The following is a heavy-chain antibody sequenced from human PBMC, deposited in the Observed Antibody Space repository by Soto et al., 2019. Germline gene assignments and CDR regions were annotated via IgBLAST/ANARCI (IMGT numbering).Heavy chain of an antibody. V-gene: IGHV4-59*01. CDR3: AREDNGXXXAWFDP. D-gene: IGHD2-8*01. CDR1: GGSISSYY. CDR2: IYYSGST. Sequence: SETPSLTCTVSGGSISSYYWSWIRQPPGKGLEWIGYIYYSGSTHYNPSLKSRVTISVDTSKNQFSLKLSSVTAADTAVYYCAREDNGXXXAWFDPWGQGTLVTVSS. J-gene: IGHJ5*02.